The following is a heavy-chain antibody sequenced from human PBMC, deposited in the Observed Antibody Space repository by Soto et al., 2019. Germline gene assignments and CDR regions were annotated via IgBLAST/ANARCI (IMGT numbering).Heavy chain of an antibody. J-gene: IGHJ3*02. D-gene: IGHD2-21*01. CDR1: GYTFTDYF. Sequence: ASVKVSCKASGYTFTDYFIHWVRQAPGQGLEWIGWINPYSGGADLSQRFQGRVTMTRYTSISTAYMEVSSLRSDDTAVFYCARLMHYSHSGGSSHSGFDMWGQGTLVTVSS. CDR2: INPYSGGA. V-gene: IGHV1-2*02. CDR3: ARLMHYSHSGGSSHSGFDM.